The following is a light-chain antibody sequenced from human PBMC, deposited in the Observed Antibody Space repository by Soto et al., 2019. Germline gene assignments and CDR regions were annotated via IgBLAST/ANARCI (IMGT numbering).Light chain of an antibody. CDR1: QSVSSN. J-gene: IGKJ1*01. CDR2: GAS. CDR3: QQYGSSPRT. V-gene: IGKV3-20*01. Sequence: EIVMTQSPATLSVSPGEGATLSCRASQSVSSNLAWYQQKPGQAPRLLIYGASTRATGIPDRFSGSGSGTDFTLTISRMEPEDFAVYCCQQYGSSPRTFGQGTKV.